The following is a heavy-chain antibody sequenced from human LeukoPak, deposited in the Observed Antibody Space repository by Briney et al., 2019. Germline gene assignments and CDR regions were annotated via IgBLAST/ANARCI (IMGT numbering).Heavy chain of an antibody. D-gene: IGHD6-13*01. J-gene: IGHJ4*02. Sequence: SETLSLTCTVSGGSISNYWWSWVRQPPGKGLEWIGYVFDSGGTNYNPSLKSRVTISVDASKKQFSLKLSSVTAADTAVYYCARGYSSSWNYFDYWGQGTLVTVSS. CDR3: ARGYSSSWNYFDY. CDR1: GGSISNYW. V-gene: IGHV4-59*01. CDR2: VFDSGGT.